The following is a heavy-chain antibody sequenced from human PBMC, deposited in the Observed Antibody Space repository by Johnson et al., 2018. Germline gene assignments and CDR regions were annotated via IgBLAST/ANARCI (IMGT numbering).Heavy chain of an antibody. CDR3: ANKDCTNGVGFSGGNYMDA. CDR1: GFIFSNYG. D-gene: IGHD2-8*01. J-gene: IGHJ6*03. Sequence: QVQLVQSGGGVVQPGKSLRLSCTASGFIFSNYGMHWVRQAPGKGLEWLAVVAYEGNNKYYADSVTGLFNIPRDNSKNMLWLQMNSLRPADTVVNYVANKDCTNGVGFSGGNYMDAWGKGTTVTVSS. CDR2: VAYEGNNK. V-gene: IGHV3-30*18.